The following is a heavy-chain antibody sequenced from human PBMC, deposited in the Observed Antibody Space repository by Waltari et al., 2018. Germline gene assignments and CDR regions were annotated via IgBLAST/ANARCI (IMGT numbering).Heavy chain of an antibody. V-gene: IGHV3-33*01. D-gene: IGHD2-15*01. Sequence: QVQLVESGGGVVQPGRSLRLSCATSGFTFSSYGMHWVRQAPGKGLEWVAVIWYEGSNKYYADSVKGRFTISRDNSKNTLYLQMNSLRAEDTAVYYCAAEVYCSGGSCLGYFDYWGQGTLVTVSS. CDR1: GFTFSSYG. J-gene: IGHJ4*02. CDR2: IWYEGSNK. CDR3: AAEVYCSGGSCLGYFDY.